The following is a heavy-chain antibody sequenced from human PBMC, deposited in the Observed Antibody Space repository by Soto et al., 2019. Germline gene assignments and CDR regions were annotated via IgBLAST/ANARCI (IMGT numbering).Heavy chain of an antibody. D-gene: IGHD5-18*01. J-gene: IGHJ6*02. CDR2: INPSGGST. CDR3: ARSVDTAMGDYYYYGMDV. CDR1: GYTFTSYY. V-gene: IGHV1-46*01. Sequence: ASVKVSCKASGYTFTSYYMHWVRQAPGQGLEWMGIINPSGGSTSYAQKFQGRVTMTRDTSTSTVYMELGSLRSEDTAVYYCARSVDTAMGDYYYYGMDVWGQGTTVTVSS.